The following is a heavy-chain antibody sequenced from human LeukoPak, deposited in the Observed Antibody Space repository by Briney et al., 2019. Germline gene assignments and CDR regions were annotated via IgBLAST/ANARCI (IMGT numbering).Heavy chain of an antibody. Sequence: PSETLSLTCAVYGGSFSGYYWSWIRQPPGKGLEWIGEINHSGSTNYNPSLKSRVTISVDTSKNQFSLKLSSVTAADTAVYYCARQRRLMVAATHPLDYWGQGTLVTVSS. CDR1: GGSFSGYY. CDR3: ARQRRLMVAATHPLDY. CDR2: INHSGST. V-gene: IGHV4-34*01. J-gene: IGHJ4*02. D-gene: IGHD2-15*01.